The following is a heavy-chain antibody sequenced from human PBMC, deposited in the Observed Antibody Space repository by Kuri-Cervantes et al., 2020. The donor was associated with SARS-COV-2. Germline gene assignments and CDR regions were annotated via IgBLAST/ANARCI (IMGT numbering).Heavy chain of an antibody. CDR2: LSNDGAHE. Sequence: GGSLRLSCAPPGFTFRSSGMHWVRQAPGKGLEWVALLSNDGAHEYYADSVKGRFTISRDNFKNTLFLQMSSLRSEDTAMYYCAKGGDFWSGFTYFDSCGPGTLVTVSS. V-gene: IGHV3-30*18. D-gene: IGHD3-3*01. J-gene: IGHJ4*02. CDR1: GFTFRSSG. CDR3: AKGGDFWSGFTYFDS.